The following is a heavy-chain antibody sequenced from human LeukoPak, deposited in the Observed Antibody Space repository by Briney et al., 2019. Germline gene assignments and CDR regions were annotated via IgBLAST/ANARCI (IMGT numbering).Heavy chain of an antibody. CDR3: ARNLVAARVTAFDY. CDR2: ISYDGSNK. J-gene: IGHJ4*02. V-gene: IGHV3-30-3*01. CDR1: GFTFSSYA. D-gene: IGHD2-15*01. Sequence: GGSLRLSCAASGFTFSSYAMHWVRQAPGKGLEWVAVISYDGSNKYYADSVKGRFTISRDNSKNTLYLQMNSLRAEDTAVYYCARNLVAARVTAFDYWGQGTLVTVSS.